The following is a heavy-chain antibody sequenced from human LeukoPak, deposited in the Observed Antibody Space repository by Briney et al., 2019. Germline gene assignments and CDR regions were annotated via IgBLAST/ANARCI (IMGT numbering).Heavy chain of an antibody. J-gene: IGHJ4*02. V-gene: IGHV3-66*01. CDR3: ARWGSLNVDY. D-gene: IGHD3-16*01. Sequence: GESLKISCAASGLTVSSNYMSWVRQAPGKGLEWVSVIYSSGSTYYADSVKGRFTISRDNSKNTLYLQMNSLRVEDTAVYYCARWGSLNVDYWGQGTLVTVSS. CDR1: GLTVSSNY. CDR2: IYSSGST.